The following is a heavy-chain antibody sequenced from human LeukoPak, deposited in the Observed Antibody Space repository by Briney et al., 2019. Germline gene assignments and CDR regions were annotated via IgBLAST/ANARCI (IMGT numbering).Heavy chain of an antibody. CDR3: ARFKVAGLTWYFDP. J-gene: IGHJ2*01. D-gene: IGHD2-15*01. Sequence: PGRSLRLSCAASGFTFSSYGRHWVRQAPGKGLEWVAVISFDATNKYYADSVKGRFTISRDNSKNTLNLQMNSLRAEDTAVYYCARFKVAGLTWYFDPWGRGTLVIVSS. V-gene: IGHV3-30*03. CDR1: GFTFSSYG. CDR2: ISFDATNK.